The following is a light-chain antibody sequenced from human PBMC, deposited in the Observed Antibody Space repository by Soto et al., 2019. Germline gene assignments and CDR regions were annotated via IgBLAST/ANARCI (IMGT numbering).Light chain of an antibody. CDR1: QSISSY. CDR3: QQSYSTPQT. Sequence: DVQLTQSAAALSASTGDRATITCRASQSISSYLNWYQQQPGKAPKLLISTASLLESGVPSRFRGSGSGTHFTLTISSLQPEDYATYYCQQSYSTPQTFGQGTKVDVK. V-gene: IGKV1-39*01. CDR2: TAS. J-gene: IGKJ1*01.